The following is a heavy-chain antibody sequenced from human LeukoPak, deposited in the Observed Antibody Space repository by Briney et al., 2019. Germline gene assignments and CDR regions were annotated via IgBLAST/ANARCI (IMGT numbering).Heavy chain of an antibody. D-gene: IGHD6-6*01. CDR2: ITGSSSYI. J-gene: IGHJ4*02. CDR3: ASGFSSSPHFDY. CDR1: VFTFSTYY. V-gene: IGHV3-21*01. Sequence: GGSLRLSCAASVFTFSTYYMNWVRQAPGKGLEWVSFITGSSSYIYYTDSVKGRFTISRDNAKNSLFLQMNSLRDEDTAVYYCASGFSSSPHFDYWGQGTLVTVSS.